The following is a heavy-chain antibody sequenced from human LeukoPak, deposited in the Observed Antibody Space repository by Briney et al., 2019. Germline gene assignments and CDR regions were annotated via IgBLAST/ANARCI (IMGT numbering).Heavy chain of an antibody. CDR1: GYTFTGYY. Sequence: GASVKVSCKASGYTFTGYYIHWVRQAPGQGLEWMGWINPNSGATNYAQQFQGRVTMTRDTSISTAYMELSRLRSDDTAVYYCARYCSSASCRSYFDYWGQGTLVTVSS. V-gene: IGHV1-2*02. CDR2: INPNSGAT. CDR3: ARYCSSASCRSYFDY. J-gene: IGHJ4*02. D-gene: IGHD2-2*01.